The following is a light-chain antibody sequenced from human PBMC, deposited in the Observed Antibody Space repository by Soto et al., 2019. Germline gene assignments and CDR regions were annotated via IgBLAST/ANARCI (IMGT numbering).Light chain of an antibody. CDR1: QSVSSSY. CDR2: GAS. CDR3: QQYGSSPPLT. Sequence: EIVLTQSPGTLSLSPGERATLSCRASQSVSSSYLAWYQQKPGQAPRLLIYGASSRATGIPDRFSGSGSGTAFSITISRLEPEDFAVYYCQQYGSSPPLTFGQGTRLEIK. J-gene: IGKJ5*01. V-gene: IGKV3-20*01.